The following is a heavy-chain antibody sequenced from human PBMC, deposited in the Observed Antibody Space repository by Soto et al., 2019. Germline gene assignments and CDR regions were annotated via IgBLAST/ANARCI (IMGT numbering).Heavy chain of an antibody. D-gene: IGHD1-26*01. J-gene: IGHJ4*02. CDR3: AQDASGNSLDY. Sequence: ASVKVSCKASGGTFSSYTISWVRQAPGQGLEWMGGIIPIFGAAKSAQKFQDRLTVTADESTSTAYMELSSLRSEDTAVYYCAQDASGNSLDYWGQGTLVTVSS. CDR1: GGTFSSYT. V-gene: IGHV1-69*13. CDR2: IIPIFGAA.